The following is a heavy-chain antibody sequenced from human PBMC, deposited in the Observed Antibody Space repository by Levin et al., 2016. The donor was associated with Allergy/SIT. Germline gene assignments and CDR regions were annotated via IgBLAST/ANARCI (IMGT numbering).Heavy chain of an antibody. CDR2: ISYSGGT. CDR3: ARRRGAVAGTSSFCDY. Sequence: WIRQPPGKGLEWIGSISYSGGTYYNPSLKSRLTISVDTSKNQFSLKLSSVTAADTAVYYCARRRGAVAGTSSFCDYWGQGTLVTVSS. D-gene: IGHD6-19*01. V-gene: IGHV4-39*01. J-gene: IGHJ4*02.